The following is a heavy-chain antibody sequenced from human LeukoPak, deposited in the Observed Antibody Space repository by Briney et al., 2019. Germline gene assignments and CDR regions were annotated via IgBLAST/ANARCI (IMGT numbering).Heavy chain of an antibody. D-gene: IGHD6-19*01. CDR1: GGSISSYY. Sequence: PSETLSLTCTVSGGSISSYYWSWNRQPPGKGLEWIGYIYYSASTNYNPSLKSRVTISVDTSKNQFSLKLSSVTAADTAVYYCARVAGPNYYYGMDVWGQGTTVTVSS. CDR3: ARVAGPNYYYGMDV. CDR2: IYYSAST. V-gene: IGHV4-59*01. J-gene: IGHJ6*02.